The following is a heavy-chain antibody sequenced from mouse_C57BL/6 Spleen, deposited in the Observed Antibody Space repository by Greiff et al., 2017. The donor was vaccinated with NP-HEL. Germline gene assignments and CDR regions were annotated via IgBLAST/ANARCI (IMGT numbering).Heavy chain of an antibody. V-gene: IGHV1-82*01. Sequence: QVQLKESGPELVKPGASVKISCKASGYAFSSSWMNWVKQRPGKGLEWIGRIYPGDGDTNYNGKFKGKATLTADKSSSTAYMQLSSLTSEDSAVYFCASSPEGIYYDYSWFAYWGQGTLVTVSA. D-gene: IGHD2-4*01. CDR2: IYPGDGDT. J-gene: IGHJ3*01. CDR1: GYAFSSSW. CDR3: ASSPEGIYYDYSWFAY.